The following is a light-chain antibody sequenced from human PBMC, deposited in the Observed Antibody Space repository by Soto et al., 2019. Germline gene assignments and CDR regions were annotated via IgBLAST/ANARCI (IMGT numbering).Light chain of an antibody. J-gene: IGKJ5*01. CDR3: QQYTSWPIT. CDR2: GAS. V-gene: IGKV3D-15*01. CDR1: QNINSD. Sequence: LMTQSPATLSVSPEGSATLSCRASQNINSDLAWYVQKPGQATRRVIYGASTWGTDVPTRFTGSGSGTEFTLTISGLQSEDFAVYYCQQYTSWPITFGQRTRLEIK.